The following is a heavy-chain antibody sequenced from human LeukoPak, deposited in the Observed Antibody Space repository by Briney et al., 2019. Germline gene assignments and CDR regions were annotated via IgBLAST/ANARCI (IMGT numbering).Heavy chain of an antibody. CDR2: IRYDGSNK. CDR1: GFTFSSYG. Sequence: PGGSLRLSCAASGFTFSSYGMHWVRQSPDKGLEWVAFIRYDGSNKYYADSVKGRFTISRDNSKNTLYLQMNSLRAEDTAVYYCAKDGVTPYYFYYWGQGTLVTVSS. J-gene: IGHJ4*02. CDR3: AKDGVTPYYFYY. V-gene: IGHV3-30*02. D-gene: IGHD2-21*02.